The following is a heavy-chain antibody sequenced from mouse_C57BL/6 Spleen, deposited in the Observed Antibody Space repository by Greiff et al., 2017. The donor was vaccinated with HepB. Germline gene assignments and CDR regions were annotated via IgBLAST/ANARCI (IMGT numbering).Heavy chain of an antibody. CDR2: IYPGGGYT. D-gene: IGHD1-1*01. J-gene: IGHJ3*01. V-gene: IGHV1-63*01. CDR3: ARSGSSRAWFAY. Sequence: QVQLQQSGAELVRPGPSVKMSCKASGYTFTNYWLGWAKQRPGHGLEWIGDIYPGGGYTNYNEKFKGKATLTADKSSSTAYMQFSSLTSEDSAIYYCARSGSSRAWFAYWGQGTLVTVSA. CDR1: GYTFTNYW.